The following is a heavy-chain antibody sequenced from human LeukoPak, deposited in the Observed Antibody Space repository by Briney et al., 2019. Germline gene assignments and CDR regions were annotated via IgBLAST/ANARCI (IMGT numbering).Heavy chain of an antibody. Sequence: PSETLSLTCTVSGGSISSYYWSWIRQPPGKGLEWIGYIYYSGSTNYNPPLKSRVTISVDTSKNQFSLKLSSVTAADTAVYYCARELMGYYYYMDVWGKGTTVTVSS. CDR1: GGSISSYY. CDR3: ARELMGYYYYMDV. J-gene: IGHJ6*03. CDR2: IYYSGST. D-gene: IGHD2-8*01. V-gene: IGHV4-59*12.